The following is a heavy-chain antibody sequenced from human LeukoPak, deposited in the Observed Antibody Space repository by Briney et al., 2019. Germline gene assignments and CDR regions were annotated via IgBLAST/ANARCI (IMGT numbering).Heavy chain of an antibody. D-gene: IGHD3-10*01. CDR2: IGWNSATI. Sequence: GGSLRLSCVASGFTFDNYAMHWVRQIPGKGLEWVSGIGWNSATIDYADSVKGRFTISRDNAKNSLYLQMNSLRAEDTALYYCAKDIFTMVRGVVDYWGQGTLVTVSS. J-gene: IGHJ4*02. V-gene: IGHV3-9*01. CDR1: GFTFDNYA. CDR3: AKDIFTMVRGVVDY.